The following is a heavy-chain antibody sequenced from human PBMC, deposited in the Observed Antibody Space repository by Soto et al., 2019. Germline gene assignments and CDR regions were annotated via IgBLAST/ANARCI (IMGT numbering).Heavy chain of an antibody. Sequence: PGGSLRLSCTASGFTFGDYAMSWFRQAPGKGLEWVGFIRSKAYGGTTEYAASVKGRFTISRDDSKSIAYLQMNSLKTEDTAVYYCTRDIRDVLRYFDWLLSGSNDAFDIWGQGTMVTGSS. CDR3: TRDIRDVLRYFDWLLSGSNDAFDI. CDR1: GFTFGDYA. D-gene: IGHD3-9*01. CDR2: IRSKAYGGTT. V-gene: IGHV3-49*03. J-gene: IGHJ3*02.